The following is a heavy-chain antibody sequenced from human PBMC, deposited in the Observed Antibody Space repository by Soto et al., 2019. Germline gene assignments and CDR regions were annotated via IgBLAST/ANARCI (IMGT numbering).Heavy chain of an antibody. CDR1: GGTFTSYA. Sequence: ASVKVSCKPSGGTFTSYAFSWVRQAPGQGLERMGGIIPIFGTPDYAQNFQGRVTITADESTRTASMELSSLRSDDTAVYYCARERSVGYCITTTCPKPFYYYAMDVWGQGTTVTVSS. D-gene: IGHD2-2*01. CDR3: ARERSVGYCITTTCPKPFYYYAMDV. V-gene: IGHV1-69*13. J-gene: IGHJ6*02. CDR2: IIPIFGTP.